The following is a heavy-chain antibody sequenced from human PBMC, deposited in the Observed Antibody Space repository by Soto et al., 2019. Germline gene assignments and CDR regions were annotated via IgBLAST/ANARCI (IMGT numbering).Heavy chain of an antibody. CDR2: ISDSGGST. V-gene: IGHV3-23*01. Sequence: PGGSLRLSCVVSGFTFNNYAMNWVRLAPGKGLEWVSSISDSGGSTYYADSVKGRFTIPRDNSKNTLYLQMNSLRAEDTAVYYCAKGRASGGLYRMDVWGQGTTVTVSS. J-gene: IGHJ6*02. CDR1: GFTFNNYA. D-gene: IGHD2-15*01. CDR3: AKGRASGGLYRMDV.